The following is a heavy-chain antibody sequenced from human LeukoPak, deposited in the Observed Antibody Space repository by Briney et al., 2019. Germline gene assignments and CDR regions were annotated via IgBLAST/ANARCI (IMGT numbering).Heavy chain of an antibody. D-gene: IGHD3-10*01. V-gene: IGHV4-34*01. CDR2: INHSGST. CDR1: GGSLSGYY. CDR3: ARVGMSFGPDDYYYGMDV. J-gene: IGHJ6*02. Sequence: PSETLSLTCAVYGGSLSGYYWSWIRQAPGKGLEWIGEINHSGSTNYNPSLKSRVTISVDTSKNQFSLKLSSVTAADTAVYYCARVGMSFGPDDYYYGMDVWGQGTTVTVSS.